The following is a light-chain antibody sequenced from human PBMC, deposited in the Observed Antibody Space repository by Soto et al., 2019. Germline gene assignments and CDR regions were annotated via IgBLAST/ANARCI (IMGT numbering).Light chain of an antibody. Sequence: DIQITQSPSSLSASVGDRVTITCRPSQSIDNFLNWYQQKPGKAPNLLIYAASSLQSGVSSRFSGSGSGTEFTLTISSLQPDDFATYYCQHETFGQGTKVDIK. J-gene: IGKJ1*01. CDR3: QHET. V-gene: IGKV1-39*01. CDR2: AAS. CDR1: QSIDNF.